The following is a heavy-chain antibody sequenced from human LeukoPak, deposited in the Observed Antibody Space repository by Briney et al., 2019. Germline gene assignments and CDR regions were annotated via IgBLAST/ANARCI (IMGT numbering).Heavy chain of an antibody. CDR2: ISYDGSNK. CDR3: AREEQLVDAFDI. V-gene: IGHV3-30-3*01. D-gene: IGHD6-13*01. CDR1: GFTFSSYA. Sequence: GGSLRLSCAASGFTFSSYAMHWVRQAPGKGLEWVAVISYDGSNKYYADSVKGRFTISRDNSKNTLYLQMNSLRAEDTAVYYCAREEQLVDAFDIWGQGTMVTVS. J-gene: IGHJ3*02.